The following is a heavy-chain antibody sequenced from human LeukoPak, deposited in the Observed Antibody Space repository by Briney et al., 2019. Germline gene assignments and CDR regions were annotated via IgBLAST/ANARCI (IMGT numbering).Heavy chain of an antibody. CDR1: GYTFTSYD. CDR2: MNPNSGNT. Sequence: ASVKVSCKASGYTFTSYDINWVRQATGQGLEWMGWMNPNSGNTGYAQKFQGRVTMTRNTSISTAYMELSSLRSEDTAVYYCARGSGSYYNSDYRGQGTLVTVSS. CDR3: ARGSGSYYNSDY. V-gene: IGHV1-8*01. D-gene: IGHD3-10*01. J-gene: IGHJ4*02.